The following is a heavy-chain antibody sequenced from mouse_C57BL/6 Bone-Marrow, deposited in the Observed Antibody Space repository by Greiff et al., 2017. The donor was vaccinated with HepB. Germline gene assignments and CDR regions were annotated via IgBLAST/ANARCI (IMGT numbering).Heavy chain of an antibody. V-gene: IGHV14-4*01. D-gene: IGHD4-1*02. CDR2: IDPENGDT. CDR3: TTVPQLGDY. CDR1: GFNIKDDY. Sequence: VQLQQSGAEPVRPGASVKLSCTASGFNIKDDYMHWVKQRPEQGLEWIGWIDPENGDTEYASKFQGKATITADTSSNTAYLQLSSLTSEDTAVYYCTTVPQLGDYWGQGTTLTVSS. J-gene: IGHJ2*01.